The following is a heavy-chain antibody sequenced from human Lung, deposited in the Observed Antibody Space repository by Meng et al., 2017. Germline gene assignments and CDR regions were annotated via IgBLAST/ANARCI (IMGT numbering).Heavy chain of an antibody. Sequence: QVHLHHGGAELLKPSVTLSLTCVVSGGSFSDYYWSWIRQPPGKGLEWIGEINHSGSTNYNPSLESRATISVDTSQNNLSLKLSSVTAADSAVYYCARGPTTMAHDFDYWGQGTLVTVSS. CDR2: INHSGST. J-gene: IGHJ4*02. D-gene: IGHD4-11*01. V-gene: IGHV4-34*01. CDR1: GGSFSDYY. CDR3: ARGPTTMAHDFDY.